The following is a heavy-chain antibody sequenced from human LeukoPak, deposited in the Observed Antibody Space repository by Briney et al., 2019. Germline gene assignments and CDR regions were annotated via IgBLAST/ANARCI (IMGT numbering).Heavy chain of an antibody. J-gene: IGHJ4*02. Sequence: GGSLRLSCAASGFTFANYAMTWVRQAPGKGLEYVSAISSNGVTTYYANSVRDRFTISRDNSKNTLYLQMGSLRAEDMAVYYCARALGGYETFDYWGQGTLVTVSS. D-gene: IGHD5-12*01. CDR3: ARALGGYETFDY. V-gene: IGHV3-64*01. CDR2: ISSNGVTT. CDR1: GFTFANYA.